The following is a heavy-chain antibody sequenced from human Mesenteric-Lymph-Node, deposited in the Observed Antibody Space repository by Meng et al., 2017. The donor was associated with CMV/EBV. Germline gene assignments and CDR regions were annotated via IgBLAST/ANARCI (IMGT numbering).Heavy chain of an antibody. D-gene: IGHD2-2*01. CDR2: IKQDGSEK. J-gene: IGHJ6*02. Sequence: GESLKISCAASGFTFSSYWMSWVRQAPGKGLEWVANIKQDGSEKYYVDSVKGRFTISRDNAKNSLYLQMNSLRAEDTAVYYCARESRGGVPAAYYYYYGMDVWGQGTTVTVSS. V-gene: IGHV3-7*01. CDR1: GFTFSSYW. CDR3: ARESRGGVPAAYYYYYGMDV.